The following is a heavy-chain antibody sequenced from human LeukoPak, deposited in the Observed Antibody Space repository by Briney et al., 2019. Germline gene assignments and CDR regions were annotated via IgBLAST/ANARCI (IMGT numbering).Heavy chain of an antibody. D-gene: IGHD6-13*01. J-gene: IGHJ4*02. CDR1: GASFSSSTYY. CDR2: IYYSGGT. V-gene: IGHV4-39*01. Sequence: SETLSLTCTVSGASFSSSTYYWGWIRQPPGKGLEWIGSIYYSGGTYYNPSLKSRVTMSVDTSQKQFSLKLSSVTAADTAVYYCARHAGGIAAAGTRPFDYWGQGTLVTVSS. CDR3: ARHAGGIAAAGTRPFDY.